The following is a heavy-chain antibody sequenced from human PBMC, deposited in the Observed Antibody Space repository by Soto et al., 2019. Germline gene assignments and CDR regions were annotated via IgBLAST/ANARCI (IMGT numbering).Heavy chain of an antibody. V-gene: IGHV3-15*01. CDR3: TTDPQGCSGGSCYYNWFDP. D-gene: IGHD2-15*01. Sequence: GGSLRLSCAASGFTFSNAWMSWVRQAPGKGLEWVGRIKSKTDGGTTDYAAPVKGRFTISRDDSKNTLYLQMNSLKTEDTAVYYCTTDPQGCSGGSCYYNWFDPWGQGTLVTVSS. CDR1: GFTFSNAW. J-gene: IGHJ5*02. CDR2: IKSKTDGGTT.